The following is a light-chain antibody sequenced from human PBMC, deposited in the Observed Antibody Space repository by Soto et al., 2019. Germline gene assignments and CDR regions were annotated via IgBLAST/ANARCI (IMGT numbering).Light chain of an antibody. CDR3: NSYTKNNTQI. J-gene: IGLJ2*01. CDR2: DVN. Sequence: QSALTQPASVSGSPGQSITISCSGTSNDVDDYNYFSWYQQHPDKAPKLFLFDVNHRPSGASDRFSGSKSGNSASLTISGPQADDEADYYCNSYTKNNTQIFGGGTKLTVL. CDR1: SNDVDDYNY. V-gene: IGLV2-14*03.